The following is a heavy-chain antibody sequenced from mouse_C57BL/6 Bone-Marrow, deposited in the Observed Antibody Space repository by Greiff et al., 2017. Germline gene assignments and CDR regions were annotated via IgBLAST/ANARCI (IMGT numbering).Heavy chain of an antibody. CDR3: AESRAIDYMDY. CDR1: GYTFTSYG. V-gene: IGHV1-81*01. D-gene: IGHD3-3*01. J-gene: IGHJ2*01. CDR2: IYPRSGNT. Sequence: QVQLKESGAELARPGASVKLSCKASGYTFTSYGISWVKQRTGQGLEWIGEIYPRSGNTYYNEKFKGKATLTADKSSSTAYMELRSLTSEDSAVXCCAESRAIDYMDYWGQGTTLTVSS.